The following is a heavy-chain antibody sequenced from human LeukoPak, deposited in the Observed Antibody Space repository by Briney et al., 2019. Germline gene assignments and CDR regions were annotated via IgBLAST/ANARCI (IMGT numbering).Heavy chain of an antibody. D-gene: IGHD6-19*01. J-gene: IGHJ4*02. V-gene: IGHV3-53*01. CDR3: AKVHSSGWYGY. CDR1: GFTVSSNY. CDR2: IYSGGST. Sequence: PGGSLRLSCAASGFTVSSNYMSWVRQAPGKGLEWVSVIYSGGSTYYADSVKGRFTISRDNSKNTLYLQMNSLRAEDTAVYYCAKVHSSGWYGYWGQGTLVTVSS.